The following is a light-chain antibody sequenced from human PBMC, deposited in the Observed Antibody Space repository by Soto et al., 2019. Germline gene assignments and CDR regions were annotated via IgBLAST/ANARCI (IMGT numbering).Light chain of an antibody. CDR3: QQYGVSPKT. CDR1: QSVNILF. V-gene: IGKV3-20*01. J-gene: IGKJ1*01. Sequence: EIVLTQSPGILSLSPGESVTLSCRASQSVNILFFGWHQQKPGQAPRLVIYGTTNSAAGIPDRISGSGSGTDFTLTISRLEPEDAAVYFCQQYGVSPKTFGQGTKVDIK. CDR2: GTT.